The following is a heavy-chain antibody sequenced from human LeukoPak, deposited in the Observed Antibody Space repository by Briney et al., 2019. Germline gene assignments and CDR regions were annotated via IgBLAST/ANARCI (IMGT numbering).Heavy chain of an antibody. CDR3: ARVLRSSGSPDY. CDR2: IYYSGST. Sequence: SSETLSLTCTVSGGSISSADYYWSWIRQHPGKGLEWIGYIYYSGSTYYNPSLKSRVTISVDTSKNQFPLKLSSVTAADTAVYYCARVLRSSGSPDYWGQGTLVTVSS. CDR1: GGSISSADYY. D-gene: IGHD3-22*01. V-gene: IGHV4-31*03. J-gene: IGHJ4*02.